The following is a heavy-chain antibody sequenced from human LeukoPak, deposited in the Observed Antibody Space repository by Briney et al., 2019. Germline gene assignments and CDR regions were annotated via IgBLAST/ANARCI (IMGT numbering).Heavy chain of an antibody. CDR3: AREFILWSFDL. Sequence: GASVKVSCKASGYTFTSYGIIWVRQAPGQGLEWMGWISGYNGNTNYAQKFQGRVTMTRDTSTSTVYMELRSLRSDDTAVYYCAREFILWSFDLWGRGPLVTVSS. CDR1: GYTFTSYG. CDR2: ISGYNGNT. D-gene: IGHD2-21*01. J-gene: IGHJ2*01. V-gene: IGHV1-18*01.